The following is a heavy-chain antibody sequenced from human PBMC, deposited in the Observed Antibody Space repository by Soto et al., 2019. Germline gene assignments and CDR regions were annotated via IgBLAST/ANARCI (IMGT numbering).Heavy chain of an antibody. CDR2: IRSKAYGGTT. J-gene: IGHJ5*02. V-gene: IGHV3-49*05. CDR3: TIFDSLRYCSGGSCYLWVFDP. CDR1: GFTFGDYA. Sequence: EVQLVESGGGLVKPGRSLRLSCTASGFTFGDYAMSWFRQAPGKGLEWVGFIRSKAYGGTTEYAASVKGRFTISRDDSKSIAYLQMNSLKTEDTAVYYCTIFDSLRYCSGGSCYLWVFDPWGQGTLVTVSS. D-gene: IGHD2-15*01.